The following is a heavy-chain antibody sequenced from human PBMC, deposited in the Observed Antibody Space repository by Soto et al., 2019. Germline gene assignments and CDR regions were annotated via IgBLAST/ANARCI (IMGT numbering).Heavy chain of an antibody. J-gene: IGHJ4*02. CDR2: IYYSGST. CDR1: GGSISSYY. D-gene: IGHD4-17*01. CDR3: ASRYGGTLDY. V-gene: IGHV4-59*08. Sequence: QVQLQESGPGLVKPSETLSLTCTVSGGSISSYYWSWIRQPPGKGLEWIGYIYYSGSTNYYPSLKSRFTKSVNTSKTQYPLKLSAVAAADTAVYYCASRYGGTLDYWGQGTLVTVSS.